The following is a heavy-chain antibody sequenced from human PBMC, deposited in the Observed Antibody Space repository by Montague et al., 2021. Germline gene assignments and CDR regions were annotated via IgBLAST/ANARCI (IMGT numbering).Heavy chain of an antibody. V-gene: IGHV2-5*02. CDR2: IYWDDDT. Sequence: PALVKPTQTLRLTCTFSGFSLIYSGVGVGWIRQPPGKALEWLALIYWDDDTRYNPSLRSRLAITRDTSKNHVVLTLTNVAPVDTATYFCAHILVAGNCFDPWGQGTLVTASS. CDR3: AHILVAGNCFDP. J-gene: IGHJ5*02. CDR1: GFSLIYSGVG.